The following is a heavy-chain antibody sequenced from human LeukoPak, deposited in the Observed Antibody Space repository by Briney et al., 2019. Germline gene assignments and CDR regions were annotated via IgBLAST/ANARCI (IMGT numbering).Heavy chain of an antibody. CDR1: GFTFSNYA. J-gene: IGHJ3*02. CDR2: IRGGGDTK. Sequence: GGSLRLSCTASGFTFSNYAMTWVRQAQGKGLEWGVSIRGGGDTKYYADSVKGRFTISRDNSKNTLFLQMNSLRGEDTAVYYCSGDPNGDYVGAFDMWGPGTMVTVSS. V-gene: IGHV3-23*01. CDR3: SGDPNGDYVGAFDM. D-gene: IGHD4-17*01.